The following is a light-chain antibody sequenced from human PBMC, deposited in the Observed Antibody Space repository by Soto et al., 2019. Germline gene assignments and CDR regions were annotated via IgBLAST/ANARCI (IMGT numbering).Light chain of an antibody. CDR3: QQYNRWPPLT. CDR1: QSVTTN. V-gene: IGKV3-15*01. J-gene: IGKJ4*01. CDR2: GTS. Sequence: DILMTQSPATLSVSPGERATLSCRASQSVTTNLAWYQQKPGQPPRLLIYGTSTRATGVTDRFSGSGSGTEFTLTISSLQSDDSAVYYCQQYNRWPPLTFGGGTQVEIK.